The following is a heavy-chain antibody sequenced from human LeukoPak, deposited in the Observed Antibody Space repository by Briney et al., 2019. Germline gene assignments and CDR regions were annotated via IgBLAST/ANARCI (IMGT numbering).Heavy chain of an antibody. D-gene: IGHD6-6*01. V-gene: IGHV3-23*01. J-gene: IGHJ4*02. CDR1: EFTFSNYA. CDR2: ISSGGGSI. CDR3: ASSPLAARPKLDY. Sequence: GGSLRLSCAASEFTFSNYAMNWVRQAPGKRPEWVSGISSGGGSIYYADSVKGRFTISRDNSKNALYLQMNSLRAEDTAVYYCASSPLAARPKLDYWGQGTLVTVSS.